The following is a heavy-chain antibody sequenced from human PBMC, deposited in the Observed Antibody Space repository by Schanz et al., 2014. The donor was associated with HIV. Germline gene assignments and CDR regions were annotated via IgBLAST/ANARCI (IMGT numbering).Heavy chain of an antibody. CDR3: ARETRSCGGDCYPLDY. V-gene: IGHV3-21*01. CDR2: ISSSSSYM. CDR1: GFTFSSYS. J-gene: IGHJ4*02. Sequence: EVQLVESGGGLVQPGGSLRLSCAASGFTFSSYSMNWVRQAPGKGLEWVSCISSSSSYMYYADSVKGRFTISRDNAKNSLYLQMNSLRPEDTAVYYCARETRSCGGDCYPLDYWGQGTLVTVSS. D-gene: IGHD2-21*02.